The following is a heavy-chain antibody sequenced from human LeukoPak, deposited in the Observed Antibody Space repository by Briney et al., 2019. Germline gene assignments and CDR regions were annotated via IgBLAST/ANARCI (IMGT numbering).Heavy chain of an antibody. CDR2: IYTGGTT. Sequence: PGGSLRLSCAASGFTVSSNYMSWVRQAPGTGLEWVSGIYTGGTTYYADSVKDRLTVSRDNSKNTLFLQMNSLRAEDTAVYYCARDGNSGSYHGFFDYWGQGTLVTVSS. V-gene: IGHV3-66*01. CDR3: ARDGNSGSYHGFFDY. D-gene: IGHD1-26*01. CDR1: GFTVSSNY. J-gene: IGHJ4*02.